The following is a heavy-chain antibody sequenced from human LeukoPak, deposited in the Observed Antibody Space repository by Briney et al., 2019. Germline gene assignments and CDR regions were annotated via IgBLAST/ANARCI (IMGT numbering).Heavy chain of an antibody. CDR3: ARVGYCSSTSCPGFGY. V-gene: IGHV1-46*01. CDR1: AETFASYY. Sequence: VDCHKSAETFASYYRVCVRHPPVQWHEWMGIINPSGGSTSYAQKFQGRVTMTRDMSTSTVYMELSSLRSEDTAVYYCARVGYCSSTSCPGFGYWGQGTLVTVSS. D-gene: IGHD2-2*01. CDR2: INPSGGST. J-gene: IGHJ4*02.